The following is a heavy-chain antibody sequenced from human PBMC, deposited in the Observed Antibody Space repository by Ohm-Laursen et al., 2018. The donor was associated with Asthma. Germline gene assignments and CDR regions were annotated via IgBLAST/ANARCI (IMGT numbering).Heavy chain of an antibody. CDR3: ARDQGRLLGYGMDV. CDR1: GGSISSSNW. Sequence: SQTLSLTCAVSGGSISSSNWWSWVRQPPGKGLEWIGYIYYSGSTYYNPSLKSRVTISVDTSKNQFSLKLSSVTAADTAVYYCARDQGRLLGYGMDVWGQGTTVTVSS. V-gene: IGHV4-31*11. D-gene: IGHD2-21*01. J-gene: IGHJ6*02. CDR2: IYYSGST.